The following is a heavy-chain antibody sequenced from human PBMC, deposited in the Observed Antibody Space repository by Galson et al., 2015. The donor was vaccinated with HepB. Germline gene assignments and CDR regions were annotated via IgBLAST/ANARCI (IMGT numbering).Heavy chain of an antibody. V-gene: IGHV3-23*01. J-gene: IGHJ6*02. CDR3: AKGDVWGSAARNYGMDV. CDR2: ISAGGDTT. Sequence: SLRLSCAASGFTFSNYAMTWVRQAPGKGLEWVSSISAGGDTTYYADSVKGRFTISRDNAKKMLSLRTNSLRAEDTAVYYCAKGDVWGSAARNYGMDVWGQGTTVTGSS. D-gene: IGHD3-16*01. CDR1: GFTFSNYA.